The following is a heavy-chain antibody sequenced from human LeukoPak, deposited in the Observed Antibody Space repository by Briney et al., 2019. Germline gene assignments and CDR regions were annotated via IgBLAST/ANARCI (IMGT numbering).Heavy chain of an antibody. D-gene: IGHD6-19*01. CDR2: ISNNGDST. V-gene: IGHV3-64D*09. CDR3: VKATSSSGCDS. Sequence: RGSLRLSCLAPGFTFNNYAMYWVRQALGKGLGYVSGISNNGDSTFHADSVKGRFTISRDNSNNTLYLQMSSLRAEDTAVYYCVKATSSSGCDSWGQGTLVTVSS. J-gene: IGHJ4*02. CDR1: GFTFNNYA.